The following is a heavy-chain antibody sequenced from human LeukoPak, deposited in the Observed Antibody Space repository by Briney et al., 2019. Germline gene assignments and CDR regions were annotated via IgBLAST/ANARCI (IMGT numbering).Heavy chain of an antibody. CDR1: GGSISSSSYY. CDR2: IYYSGST. V-gene: IGHV4-39*01. D-gene: IGHD1-26*01. Sequence: PSETLSLTCTVSGGSISSSSYYWGWIRQPPGKGLEWIGSIYYSGSTYYNPSLKSRVTISVDTSKNQFSLKLSSVTAADTAVYYCARRLRGSHDYWGQGTLVTVSS. CDR3: ARRLRGSHDY. J-gene: IGHJ4*02.